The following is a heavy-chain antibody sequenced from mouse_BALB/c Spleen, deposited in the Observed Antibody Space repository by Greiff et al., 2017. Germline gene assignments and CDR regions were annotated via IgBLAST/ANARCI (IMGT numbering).Heavy chain of an antibody. CDR3: ARVGDYYYFDY. CDR1: GFSLTSYG. CDR2: IWAGGST. V-gene: IGHV2-9*02. J-gene: IGHJ2*01. D-gene: IGHD2-4*01. Sequence: VQGVESGPGLVAPSQSLSITCTVSGFSLTSYGVHWVRQPPGKGLEWLGVIWAGGSTNYNSALMSRLSISKDNSKSQVFLKMNSLQTDDTAMYYCARVGDYYYFDYWGQGTTLTVSS.